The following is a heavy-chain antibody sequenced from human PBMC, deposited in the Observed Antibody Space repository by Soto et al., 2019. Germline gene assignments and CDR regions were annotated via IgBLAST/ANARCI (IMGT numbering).Heavy chain of an antibody. CDR2: ISWSGGNI. V-gene: IGHV3-9*01. CDR1: GFTFDEYA. Sequence: PWGSLRLSCAASGFTFDEYAMYCVRQAPWMGLEWVAAISWSGGNIRYADSVKGRCTISRDNAKNSLYLQMSSLRAEDTAFYYCAKGGSAALIAAAGRDNWFGPWGQGTLVTVSS. CDR3: AKGGSAALIAAAGRDNWFGP. J-gene: IGHJ5*02. D-gene: IGHD6-13*01.